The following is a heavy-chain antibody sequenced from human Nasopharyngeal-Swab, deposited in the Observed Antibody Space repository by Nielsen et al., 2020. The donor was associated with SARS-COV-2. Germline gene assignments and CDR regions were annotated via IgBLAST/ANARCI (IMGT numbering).Heavy chain of an antibody. V-gene: IGHV3-30-3*01. CDR3: ARALHIYYYDSSGYFGDAFDI. D-gene: IGHD3-22*01. Sequence: WIRQPPGKGLEWVAVISYDGSNKYYADSVKGRFTISRDNSKNTLYLQMNSLRAEDTAVYYCARALHIYYYDSSGYFGDAFDIWGQGTMVTVSS. CDR2: ISYDGSNK. J-gene: IGHJ3*02.